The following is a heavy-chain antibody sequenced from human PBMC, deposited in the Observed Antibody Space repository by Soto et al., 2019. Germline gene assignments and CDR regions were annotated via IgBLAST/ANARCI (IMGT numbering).Heavy chain of an antibody. CDR1: GFTFSSYS. J-gene: IGHJ6*02. CDR3: ARDDIVVVPAATSIPYYYYGMDV. CDR2: ISSSSSYI. V-gene: IGHV3-21*01. D-gene: IGHD2-2*01. Sequence: PGGSLRLSCAASGFTFSSYSMNWVRQAPGKGLEWVSSISSSSSYIYYADSVKGRFTISRDNAKNSLYLQMNSLRAEDTAVYYCARDDIVVVPAATSIPYYYYGMDVWGQGTTVTVSS.